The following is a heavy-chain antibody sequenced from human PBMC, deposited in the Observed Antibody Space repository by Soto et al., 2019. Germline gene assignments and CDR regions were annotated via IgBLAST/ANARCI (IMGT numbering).Heavy chain of an antibody. CDR2: ISHTGLTM. J-gene: IGHJ6*03. CDR3: ARVFLTVAARPDFYLDV. CDR1: AFTFSDYY. V-gene: IGHV3-11*01. Sequence: AGGSLRLSCAASAFTFSDYYMSWVRQAPGKGLEWLSYISHTGLTMYYADSVQGRFTISRDNAKNSLFLQMNSLRAEDTAVYYCARVFLTVAARPDFYLDVWGKGTTVTVSS. D-gene: IGHD6-6*01.